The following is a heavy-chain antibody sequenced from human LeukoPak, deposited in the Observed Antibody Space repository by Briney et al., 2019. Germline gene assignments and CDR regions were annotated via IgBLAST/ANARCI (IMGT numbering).Heavy chain of an antibody. D-gene: IGHD3-22*01. Sequence: ASVKVSCKASGYIFTNYGIIWVRQAPGQGLEGMGWISPYNGNTNYAQNFQGRVTMTTDTSTTTAYMELRSLRFDDTALYFCARSHSGSLRAPFDSWGHGTLVTVSS. J-gene: IGHJ4*01. V-gene: IGHV1-18*01. CDR2: ISPYNGNT. CDR1: GYIFTNYG. CDR3: ARSHSGSLRAPFDS.